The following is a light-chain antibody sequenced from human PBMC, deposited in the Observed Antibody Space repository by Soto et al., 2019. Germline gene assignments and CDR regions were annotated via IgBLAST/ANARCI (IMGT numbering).Light chain of an antibody. Sequence: EFVLTQSPGTLSLSPGERGTLSCRASQSVSSNFLAWYQQKPGQAPRLLIFDASTRATGIPDRFTGSGSGTDFTLTISRLEPEDFAVYYCQFYGDPPKTFGQGTKVDIK. CDR3: QFYGDPPKT. V-gene: IGKV3-20*01. CDR2: DAS. J-gene: IGKJ1*01. CDR1: QSVSSNF.